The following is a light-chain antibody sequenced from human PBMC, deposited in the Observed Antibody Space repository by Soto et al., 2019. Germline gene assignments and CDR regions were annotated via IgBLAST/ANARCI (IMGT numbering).Light chain of an antibody. CDR2: DAS. CDR3: QHIHNFPLT. CDR1: QGISSA. V-gene: IGKV1D-13*01. J-gene: IGKJ4*01. Sequence: AIQLTQSPSSLSALVGDRVTITCRASQGISSALAWYQKKPGNASILLIHDASTLQNGVPSSFSGSGSGTDFCLSISCLQPEDFATYYCQHIHNFPLTFGGGTKVDIK.